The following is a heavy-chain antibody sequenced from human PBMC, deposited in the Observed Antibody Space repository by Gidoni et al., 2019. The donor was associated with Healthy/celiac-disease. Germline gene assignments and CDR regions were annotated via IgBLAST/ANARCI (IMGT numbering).Heavy chain of an antibody. V-gene: IGHV3-21*01. Sequence: EVQLVESGGGLVKPGGSLRLSCAASGFTFRSYSMNWVRQAPGKGLEWVSSISSSSSYIYYADSVKGRFTISRDNAKNSLYLQMNSLRAEDTAVYYCARDEHDYGDNWFDPWGQGTLVTVSS. CDR3: ARDEHDYGDNWFDP. CDR2: ISSSSSYI. J-gene: IGHJ5*02. D-gene: IGHD4-17*01. CDR1: GFTFRSYS.